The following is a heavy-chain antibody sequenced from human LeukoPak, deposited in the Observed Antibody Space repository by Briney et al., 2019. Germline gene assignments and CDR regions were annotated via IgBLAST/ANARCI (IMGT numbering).Heavy chain of an antibody. CDR2: LSFDGGNR. D-gene: IGHD5-12*01. Sequence: GGSLRLSCAASGFTFSSYAMSWVRQAPGKGLEWVGTLSFDGGNRYYANSVKGRFTFSRDNSKKTLYLQMNSLRAEDTAVYYCARDARQEWLRLGTLDYWGQGSLVTVSS. J-gene: IGHJ4*02. CDR1: GFTFSSYA. V-gene: IGHV3-30*04. CDR3: ARDARQEWLRLGTLDY.